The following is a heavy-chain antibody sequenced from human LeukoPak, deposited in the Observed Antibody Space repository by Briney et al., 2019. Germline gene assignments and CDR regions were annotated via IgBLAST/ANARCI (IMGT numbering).Heavy chain of an antibody. Sequence: SETLSLTCTVSGGSIGSSTYYWGWIRQPPGQGLEWIGSIYYSGSTYYNPSLKSRVTISVDTSKNQFSLRLNSMTVADTSVYYCARQAYCSSTSCYKLDQWGQGTLVTVSS. CDR1: GGSIGSSTYY. J-gene: IGHJ4*02. V-gene: IGHV4-39*01. CDR3: ARQAYCSSTSCYKLDQ. CDR2: IYYSGST. D-gene: IGHD2-2*02.